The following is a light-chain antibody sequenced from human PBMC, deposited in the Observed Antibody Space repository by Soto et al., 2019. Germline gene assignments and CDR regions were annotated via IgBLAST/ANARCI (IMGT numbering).Light chain of an antibody. Sequence: DIQMTQSPSSLSASVGDRVTITCRASQGISNYLAWYQQKPGKVPKFLIYNESTLQSGVPSRLSGSGSGTDFTLTISSLQPEDVANYYCKKYNTAPWTFGQGTKVEIK. CDR3: KKYNTAPWT. V-gene: IGKV1-27*01. J-gene: IGKJ1*01. CDR1: QGISNY. CDR2: NES.